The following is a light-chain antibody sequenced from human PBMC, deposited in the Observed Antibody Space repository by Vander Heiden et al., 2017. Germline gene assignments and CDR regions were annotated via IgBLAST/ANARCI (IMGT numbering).Light chain of an antibody. V-gene: IGKV3-15*01. CDR3: QQYNNWPLT. CDR2: AAS. CDR1: QGISNN. Sequence: IVMTPSSATRSVSPGERATLSCRASQGISNNLAWYQQKPGQTPRLLMYAASTRATGIPDRFSGSGSGTEFTVTISSLQSEDFAVYYCQQYNNWPLTFGQGTRVEIQ. J-gene: IGKJ5*01.